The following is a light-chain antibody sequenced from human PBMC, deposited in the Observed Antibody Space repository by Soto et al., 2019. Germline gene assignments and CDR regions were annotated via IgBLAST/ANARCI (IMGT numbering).Light chain of an antibody. CDR1: QSVSSY. J-gene: IGKJ1*01. CDR2: DAS. CDR3: QQRSNWPRWT. V-gene: IGKV3-11*01. Sequence: EIVLTQSPATLSLSPGERATLSCRASQSVSSYLAWYQQKPGQAPRLLIYDASNRATGIPARFSGRGSGTDFTLTISSLEPEDCAVYYCQQRSNWPRWTFGQGTKGEIK.